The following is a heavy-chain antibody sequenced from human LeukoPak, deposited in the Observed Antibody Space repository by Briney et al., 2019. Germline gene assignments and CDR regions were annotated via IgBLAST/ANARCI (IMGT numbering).Heavy chain of an antibody. V-gene: IGHV5-51*01. J-gene: IGHJ4*02. D-gene: IGHD3-10*01. CDR3: ARHYYGSGSSGQNDY. CDR2: IYPADSDT. CDR1: GYSFTSYW. Sequence: NLGEFLKISCKGSGYSFTSYWIGWVRQMPGKGLEWMGIIYPADSDTRYSPSFQGQVTISADKSISTAYLQWSSLKASDTAMYYCARHYYGSGSSGQNDYWGQGTLVTVSS.